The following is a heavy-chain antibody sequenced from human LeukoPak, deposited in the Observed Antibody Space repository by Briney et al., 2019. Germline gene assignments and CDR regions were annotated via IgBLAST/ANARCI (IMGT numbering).Heavy chain of an antibody. CDR1: GFTFNNAR. V-gene: IGHV3-15*01. J-gene: IGHJ4*02. D-gene: IGHD3-10*01. Sequence: GGSLRLSCAASGFTFNNARMSWVRQAPGKGLEWVGRIKSKTDGGTTDYAAPVKGRFTISRDDSKNTLYLQMNSLKTEDTAVYYCTTHARGEIYFDYWGQGTLVTVSS. CDR3: TTHARGEIYFDY. CDR2: IKSKTDGGTT.